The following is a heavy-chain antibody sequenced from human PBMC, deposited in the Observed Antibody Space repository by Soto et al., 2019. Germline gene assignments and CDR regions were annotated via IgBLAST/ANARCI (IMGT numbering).Heavy chain of an antibody. D-gene: IGHD3-22*01. V-gene: IGHV1-8*01. J-gene: IGHJ4*02. CDR3: ARVPQRAYYDSSGYYNY. Sequence: ASVKVSCKASGNTFTNYDINWVRQATGQGLEYLGWMNPNSGDTAYVQKFQGRVTMTWDTSITTAYMELRSLRAEDTAVYYCARVPQRAYYDSSGYYNYWGQGTLVTVSS. CDR1: GNTFTNYD. CDR2: MNPNSGDT.